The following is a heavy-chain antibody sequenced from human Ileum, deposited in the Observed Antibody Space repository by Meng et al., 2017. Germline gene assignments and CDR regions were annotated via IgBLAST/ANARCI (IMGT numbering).Heavy chain of an antibody. J-gene: IGHJ4*02. D-gene: IGHD7-27*01. CDR2: AST. CDR1: GGSVSSDGFQ. V-gene: IGHV4-61*08. CDR3: ARDHWGSLDY. Sequence: QGRLQESGPGLLRPAETLSLICTVSGGSVSSDGFQWGWVRQPPGKGLEWIGYASTNYNPSLKSRVTISLDTSKNQFSLELSSVTAADTAVYYCARDHWGSLDYWGQGILVTVSS.